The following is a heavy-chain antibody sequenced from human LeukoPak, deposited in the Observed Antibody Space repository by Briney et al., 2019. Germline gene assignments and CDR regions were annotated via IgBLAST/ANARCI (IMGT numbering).Heavy chain of an antibody. D-gene: IGHD6-6*01. Sequence: KPSETLSLTCTVSGGSFSSSDYYWGWIRQPPGKGLEWIGSIYYSGTTYYNPSLKSRVTISVDTSKKQFSLKLSSVTAADTAVYYCARGVSSSSAYYYYMDVWGKGTTVTVSS. CDR3: ARGVSSSSAYYYYMDV. J-gene: IGHJ6*03. CDR1: GGSFSSSDYY. CDR2: IYYSGTT. V-gene: IGHV4-39*07.